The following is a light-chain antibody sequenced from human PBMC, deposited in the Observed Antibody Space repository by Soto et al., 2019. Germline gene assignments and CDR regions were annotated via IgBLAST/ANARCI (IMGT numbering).Light chain of an antibody. CDR1: TGAVTNGHY. CDR3: LLSYSGARLFV. V-gene: IGLV7-46*01. CDR2: DTT. Sequence: QTVVTQEPSLTVSPGGTVTLTCGSSTGAVTNGHYPYWFQQKPGQAPRTLIYDTTNKHSWTPARFSGSLLGGKAALTLSGAQPEDEAEYYCLLSYSGARLFVFGTGTKLTVL. J-gene: IGLJ1*01.